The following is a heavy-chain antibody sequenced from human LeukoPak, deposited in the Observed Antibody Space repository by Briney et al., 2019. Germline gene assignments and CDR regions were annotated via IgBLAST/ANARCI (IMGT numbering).Heavy chain of an antibody. Sequence: GGPLRLSCAASGNYWMHWVRQAPGKGLVWVSHINSDGSWTSYADSVKGRFTISKDNAKNTVYLQMNSLRAEDMAVYYCTRDLNSGGSCWGQGTLVTVSS. CDR3: TRDLNSGGSC. CDR2: INSDGSWT. V-gene: IGHV3-74*01. J-gene: IGHJ4*02. CDR1: GNYW. D-gene: IGHD2-15*01.